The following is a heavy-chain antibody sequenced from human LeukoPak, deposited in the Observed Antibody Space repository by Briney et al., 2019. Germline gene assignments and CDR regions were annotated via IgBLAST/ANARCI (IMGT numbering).Heavy chain of an antibody. V-gene: IGHV1-2*02. Sequence: GASVTVSCKASGHTFTGYYMHWVRQAPGQGLEWMGWINPNSGGTNYAQKFQGRVTMTRDTSISTAYMELSRLRSDDTAVYYCARDSDYYDSSGYYYFDYWGQGTLVTVSS. D-gene: IGHD3-22*01. CDR2: INPNSGGT. CDR1: GHTFTGYY. J-gene: IGHJ4*02. CDR3: ARDSDYYDSSGYYYFDY.